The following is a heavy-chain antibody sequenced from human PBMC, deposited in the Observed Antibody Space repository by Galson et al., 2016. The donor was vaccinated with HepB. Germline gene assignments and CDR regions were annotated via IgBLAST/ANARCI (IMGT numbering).Heavy chain of an antibody. J-gene: IGHJ4*02. D-gene: IGHD6-13*01. V-gene: IGHV1-2*02. CDR2: INPKSGDT. Sequence: SVKVSCKASGYTFIGYYMHWVRQAPGQGLEWMGWINPKSGDTNYAQKFQGRVTMTRDTSINTVYMELSRLTSDETAVYYCARDRLQLVRLDDYWGQGTLVTVSS. CDR1: GYTFIGYY. CDR3: ARDRLQLVRLDDY.